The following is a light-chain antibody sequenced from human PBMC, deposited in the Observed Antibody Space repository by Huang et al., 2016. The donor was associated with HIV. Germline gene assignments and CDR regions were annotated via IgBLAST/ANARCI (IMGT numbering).Light chain of an antibody. J-gene: IGKJ2*01. CDR3: QQYNNWPPYT. CDR2: GAS. Sequence: DIMMTQSPATLSVSPGESVTLSCRASQSVSSNLAWYQQKPGQALRLLVYGASTRATGILARFSGSRCGTDFTLTISSLQSDDVAVYYCQQYNNWPPYTFGQGTKLEIK. V-gene: IGKV3-15*01. CDR1: QSVSSN.